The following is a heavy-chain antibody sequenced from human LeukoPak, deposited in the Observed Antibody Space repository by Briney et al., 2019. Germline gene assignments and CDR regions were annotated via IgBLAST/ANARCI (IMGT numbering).Heavy chain of an antibody. V-gene: IGHV3-23*01. Sequence: GGSLRLSCAASGLIFSNYAMNWVRQASGKGLEWVSGITDSGRKTYYADSVKGRFSISRDNSKNTVYLQMSDLRAEDTAVYYCARSRALNSGAFDPWGQGSLVTVSS. CDR1: GLIFSNYA. D-gene: IGHD1-26*01. CDR3: ARSRALNSGAFDP. J-gene: IGHJ5*02. CDR2: ITDSGRKT.